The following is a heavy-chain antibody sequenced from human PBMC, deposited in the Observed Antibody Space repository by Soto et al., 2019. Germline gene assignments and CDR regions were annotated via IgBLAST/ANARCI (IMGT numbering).Heavy chain of an antibody. CDR3: ARLVQGYYYYYYGMDV. Sequence: QVTLKESGPVLVKPTETLTLTCTVSGFSLSNARMGVSWIRQPPGKALEWLAHIFSNDEKSYSTSLKSRLTISKDTSKRQVVLTMTNMDPVDTATYYCARLVQGYYYYYYGMDVWGQGTTVTVSS. CDR1: GFSLSNARMG. CDR2: IFSNDEK. V-gene: IGHV2-26*01. J-gene: IGHJ6*02. D-gene: IGHD6-13*01.